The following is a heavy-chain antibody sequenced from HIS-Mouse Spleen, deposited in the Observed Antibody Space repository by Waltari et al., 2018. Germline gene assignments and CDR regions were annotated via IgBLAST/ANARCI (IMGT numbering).Heavy chain of an antibody. CDR3: ASLYYDILTGYYRDY. V-gene: IGHV3-21*01. D-gene: IGHD3-9*01. J-gene: IGHJ4*02. CDR2: ISSSSSYI. CDR1: GFTFSSYS. Sequence: EVQLVESGGGLVKPGGSLRLSCAGSGFTFSSYSMNWVRQAPGKGLEWVSSISSSSSYIYYADSVKGRFTISRDNAKNSLYLQMNSLRAEDTAVYYCASLYYDILTGYYRDYWGQGTLVTVSS.